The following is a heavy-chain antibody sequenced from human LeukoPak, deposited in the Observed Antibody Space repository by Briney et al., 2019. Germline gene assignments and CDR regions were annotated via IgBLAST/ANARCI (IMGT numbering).Heavy chain of an antibody. Sequence: SVKVSCKASGYTFTSYGISWVRQAPGQGLEWMGGIIPIFGTANYAQKFQGRVTITADESTSTAYMELSSLRSEDTAVYYCARVGEVRYFDWFAAKNWFDPWGQGTLVTVSS. J-gene: IGHJ5*02. CDR3: ARVGEVRYFDWFAAKNWFDP. CDR1: GYTFTSYG. CDR2: IIPIFGTA. D-gene: IGHD3-9*01. V-gene: IGHV1-69*13.